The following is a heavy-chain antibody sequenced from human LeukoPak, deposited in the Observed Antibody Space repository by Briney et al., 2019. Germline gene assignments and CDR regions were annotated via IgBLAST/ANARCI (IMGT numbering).Heavy chain of an antibody. V-gene: IGHV3-21*01. D-gene: IGHD3-9*01. CDR3: ARDPLRYLRVGHYDY. CDR1: GFTFSTSA. J-gene: IGHJ4*02. Sequence: GGSLRLSCAASGFTFSTSAMNWVRQVPGKGLEWVSSIDLDSSHIYYAASVRGRFTISRDNARNSVYLQMNSLRVEDTAAYYCARDPLRYLRVGHYDYWGQGTLVAVSS. CDR2: IDLDSSHI.